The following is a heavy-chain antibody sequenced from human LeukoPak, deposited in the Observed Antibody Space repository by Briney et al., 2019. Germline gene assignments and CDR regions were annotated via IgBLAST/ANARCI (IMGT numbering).Heavy chain of an antibody. CDR1: GFTFSSYG. Sequence: GGSLRLSCAASGFTFSSYGMHWVRQAPGKRLEWVAVISTDGGSKYYADSVKGRFTISRDNSKNTLYLQMNSLRAEDTAVYYCAKVNYYESSGYYDFWGQGTLVTVSS. CDR2: ISTDGGSK. J-gene: IGHJ4*02. D-gene: IGHD3-22*01. CDR3: AKVNYYESSGYYDF. V-gene: IGHV3-30*18.